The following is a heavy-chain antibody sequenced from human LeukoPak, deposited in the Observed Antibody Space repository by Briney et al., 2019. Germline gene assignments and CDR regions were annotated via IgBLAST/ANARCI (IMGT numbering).Heavy chain of an antibody. Sequence: SETLSLTCAVYGGSFSGYYWSWIRQPPGKGLEWIGEINHSGSTNYNPSLKSRVTISVDTSKNQFSLKLSSVTAADTAVYYCARGGDLWFGELEVVYWGQGTLVTVSS. CDR1: GGSFSGYY. V-gene: IGHV4-34*01. D-gene: IGHD3-10*01. J-gene: IGHJ4*02. CDR3: ARGGDLWFGELEVVY. CDR2: INHSGST.